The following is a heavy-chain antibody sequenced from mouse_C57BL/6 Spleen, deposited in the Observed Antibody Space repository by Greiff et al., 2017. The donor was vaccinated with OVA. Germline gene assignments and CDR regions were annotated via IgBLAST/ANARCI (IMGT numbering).Heavy chain of an antibody. J-gene: IGHJ2*01. CDR1: GYTFTSYW. CDR3: ARGGSYGYDAHFDY. Sequence: VQLQQPGTELVKPGASVKLSCKASGYTFTSYWMHWVKQRPGQGLEWIGNINPSNGGTNYNEKFKSKATLTVDKSSSTAYMQLSSLTSEDSAVYDCARGGSYGYDAHFDYWGQGTTLTVSS. V-gene: IGHV1-53*01. D-gene: IGHD2-2*01. CDR2: INPSNGGT.